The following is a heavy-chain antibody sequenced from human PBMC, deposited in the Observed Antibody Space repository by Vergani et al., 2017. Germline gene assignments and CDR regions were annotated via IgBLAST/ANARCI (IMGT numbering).Heavy chain of an antibody. D-gene: IGHD5-18*01. J-gene: IGHJ4*02. CDR2: IAYDGSNK. CDR3: ARDLGYSYGYWVDY. V-gene: IGHV3-30-3*01. Sequence: QVQLVESGGGVVQPGRSLRLSCAASGFTFSSYAMHWVRQAPGKGLGWVAVIAYDGSNKYYADDGKGRFTISRYNSKNTLYLQMNSLRAEDTAVYYCARDLGYSYGYWVDYWGQGTLVTVSS. CDR1: GFTFSSYA.